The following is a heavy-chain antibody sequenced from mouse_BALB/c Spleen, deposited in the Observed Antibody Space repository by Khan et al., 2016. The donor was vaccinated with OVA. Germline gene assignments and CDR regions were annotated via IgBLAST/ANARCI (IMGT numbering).Heavy chain of an antibody. CDR1: GFTFSDYG. Sequence: EVELVESGGGLVQPGGSRKLSCAASGFTFSDYGMAWVRQAPGKGPEWVAFISNLAHSIYYADTVTGRFTISRENAKNTLYLERISLRSEDTAMYHCARSWAMDCWGQGTSVTVSS. CDR3: ARSWAMDC. J-gene: IGHJ4*01. V-gene: IGHV5-15*02. CDR2: ISNLAHSI.